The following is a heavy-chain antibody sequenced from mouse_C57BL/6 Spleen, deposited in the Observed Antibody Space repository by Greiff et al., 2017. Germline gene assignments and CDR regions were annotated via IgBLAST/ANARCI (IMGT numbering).Heavy chain of an antibody. CDR2: IWTGGGT. J-gene: IGHJ2*01. V-gene: IGHV2-9-1*01. Sequence: VQLQESGPGLVAPSQSLSISCTVSGFSLTSYAISWVRQPPGKGLEWLGVIWTGGGTNYNSALKSRLSISKDNSKSQVFLKMNSLQTDDTARYXCARIYYYGSSQYYFDYWGQGTTLTVPS. CDR3: ARIYYYGSSQYYFDY. CDR1: GFSLTSYA. D-gene: IGHD1-1*01.